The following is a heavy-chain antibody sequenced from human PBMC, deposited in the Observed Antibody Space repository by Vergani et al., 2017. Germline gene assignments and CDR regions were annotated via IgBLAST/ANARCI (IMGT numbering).Heavy chain of an antibody. CDR2: MNPNSGNT. CDR3: ARVNWVGELLGQFDP. J-gene: IGHJ5*02. V-gene: IGHV1-8*01. Sequence: QVQLVQSGAEVKKPGASVKVSCKASGYTFTSYDIHWVRQATGQGLEWMGWMNPNSGNTGYEQKFQGRVTMNRNTAISTAYRELSSLRYEDTAVYYCARVNWVGELLGQFDPWGQGTLVTVSS. CDR1: GYTFTSYD. D-gene: IGHD3-10*01.